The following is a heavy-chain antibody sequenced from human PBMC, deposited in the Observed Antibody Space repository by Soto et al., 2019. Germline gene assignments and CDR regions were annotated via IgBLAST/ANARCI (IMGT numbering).Heavy chain of an antibody. J-gene: IGHJ6*02. D-gene: IGHD5-18*01. CDR3: ARRSDTGRGSGYSYGRGGGADDYYYYYYGMDV. CDR1: GGTFSSYA. V-gene: IGHV1-69*01. CDR2: IIPIFGTA. Sequence: QVQLVQSGAEVKKPGSSVKVSCKASGGTFSSYAISWVRQAPGQGLEWMGGIIPIFGTANYAQKFQGRVTITADESTSTAYRELSSLRSEDTAVYYCARRSDTGRGSGYSYGRGGGADDYYYYYYGMDVWGQGTTVTVSS.